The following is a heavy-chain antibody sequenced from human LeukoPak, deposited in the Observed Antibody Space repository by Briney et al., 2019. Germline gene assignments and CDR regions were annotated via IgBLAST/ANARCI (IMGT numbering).Heavy chain of an antibody. CDR2: IYYSGST. Sequence: SETLSLTCTVSGGSISSYYWSWIRQPPGKGLEWIGYIYYSGSTNYNPSLKSRVTISVDTSKNQFSLKLSSVTAADTAVYYCARSGGSHLDAFDIWGQGTMVTVSS. V-gene: IGHV4-59*01. CDR3: ARSGGSHLDAFDI. CDR1: GGSISSYY. D-gene: IGHD1-26*01. J-gene: IGHJ3*02.